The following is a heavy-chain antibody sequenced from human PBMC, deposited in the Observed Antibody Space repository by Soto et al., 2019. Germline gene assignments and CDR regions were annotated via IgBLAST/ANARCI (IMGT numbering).Heavy chain of an antibody. V-gene: IGHV4-61*08. Sequence: SETLSLTCAVSGGSISSGGYSWSWIRQPPGKGLEWIGYIYYSGSTNYNPSLKSRVTISVDTSKNQFSLKLSSVTAADTAVYYCARRVLRYFDWLPRGDWFDPWGQGTLVTVSS. J-gene: IGHJ5*02. CDR1: GGSISSGGYS. CDR3: ARRVLRYFDWLPRGDWFDP. D-gene: IGHD3-9*01. CDR2: IYYSGST.